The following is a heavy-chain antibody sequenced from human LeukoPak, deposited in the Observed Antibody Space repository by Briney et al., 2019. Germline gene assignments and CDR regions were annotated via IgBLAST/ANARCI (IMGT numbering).Heavy chain of an antibody. CDR1: GFTFSSYW. CDR3: ARRAGAYSHPYDY. CDR2: INSDGSSA. J-gene: IGHJ4*02. Sequence: GGSLRLSCAASGFTFSSYWMHWVRQAPGKGLVWVSRINSDGSSASYADSVKGRFTISRDNAKNTLYLQMNSLRAEDTAVYYCARRAGAYSHPYDYWGQGTLVTVSS. V-gene: IGHV3-74*01. D-gene: IGHD4/OR15-4a*01.